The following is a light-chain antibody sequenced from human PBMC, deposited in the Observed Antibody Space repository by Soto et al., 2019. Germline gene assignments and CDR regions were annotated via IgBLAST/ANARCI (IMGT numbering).Light chain of an antibody. V-gene: IGKV4-1*01. J-gene: IGKJ5*01. CDR1: QSVLYSSYNKSY. CDR3: QQYYSTLIT. Sequence: DIALTQSPDSLALSLGERATMNCKSSQSVLYSSYNKSYLAWYQVKPGRPPKLLFSWASTRESGFPDRFSGSGSGTDFTLTISSLQAEDVAVYYCQQYYSTLITFGQGTRLEIK. CDR2: WAS.